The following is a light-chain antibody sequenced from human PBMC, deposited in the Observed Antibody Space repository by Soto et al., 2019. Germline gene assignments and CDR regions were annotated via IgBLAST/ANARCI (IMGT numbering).Light chain of an antibody. J-gene: IGKJ2*01. CDR3: QQRSNWPPRYT. CDR1: QSVSSS. CDR2: DAS. V-gene: IGKV3-11*01. Sequence: EIVLTQSPGTLSLSPGERATLSCRASQSVSSSLAWYQHKPGQAPRLLIYDASNRATGIPARFSGGGSGTDFTLTISSLEPEDFAVYYCQQRSNWPPRYTFGQGTKLEIK.